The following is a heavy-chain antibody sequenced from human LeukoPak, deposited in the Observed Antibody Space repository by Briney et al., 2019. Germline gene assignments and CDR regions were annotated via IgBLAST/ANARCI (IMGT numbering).Heavy chain of an antibody. CDR2: IYYSGST. D-gene: IGHD1/OR15-1a*01. V-gene: IGHV4-39*01. J-gene: IGHJ4*02. Sequence: SETLSLTCSVSGGSIRSSSYFWGWIRQPPGKGLEWIGSIYYSGSTYYNPSLKSRVTISVDTSKNQFSLKLSSVTAADTAVYYCAREHRLYYFDYWGQGTLVTVSS. CDR1: GGSIRSSSYF. CDR3: AREHRLYYFDY.